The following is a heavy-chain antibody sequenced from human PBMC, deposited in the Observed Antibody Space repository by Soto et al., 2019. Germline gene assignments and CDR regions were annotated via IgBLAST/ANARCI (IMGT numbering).Heavy chain of an antibody. CDR1: GFTFSSYA. J-gene: IGHJ4*02. V-gene: IGHV3-23*01. CDR3: AKVLGGYCSGGSCYPVLDY. Sequence: EVQPLESGGGLVQPGGSLRLSCAASGFTFSSYAMSWVRQAPGKGLEWVSAISGSGGSTYYADSVKGRFTISRDNSKNTLYLQMNSLRAEDTAVYYCAKVLGGYCSGGSCYPVLDYWGQGTLVTVSS. D-gene: IGHD2-15*01. CDR2: ISGSGGST.